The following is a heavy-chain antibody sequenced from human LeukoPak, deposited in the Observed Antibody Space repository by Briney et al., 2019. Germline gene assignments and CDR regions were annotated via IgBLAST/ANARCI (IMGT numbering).Heavy chain of an antibody. V-gene: IGHV3-23*01. D-gene: IGHD2-15*01. J-gene: IGHJ4*02. Sequence: GGSLRLSCAASGFTFSSYAMSWVRQAPGKGLEWVSAISGSGGSTYYADSVKGRFTISRDNSKNTLYLQMNSLRAEDTAVYYCAKSTRRVVIAATSDYWGQGTLVTVSS. CDR1: GFTFSSYA. CDR2: ISGSGGST. CDR3: AKSTRRVVIAATSDY.